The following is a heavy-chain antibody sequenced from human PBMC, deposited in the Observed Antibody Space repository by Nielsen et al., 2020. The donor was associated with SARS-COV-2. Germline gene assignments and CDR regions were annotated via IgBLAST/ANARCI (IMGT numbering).Heavy chain of an antibody. D-gene: IGHD5-24*01. V-gene: IGHV4-34*01. CDR2: INHSGSA. CDR3: ARSSDGKSDIEFEY. Sequence: SETLSLTCAVSGGSFTDSYWTWIRQPPGKGLEWIGDINHSGSANYNPSLQSRVTISEDTSKNQFSLQLHSVIAADTAVYYCARSSDGKSDIEFEYWGQGILVSVSS. CDR1: GGSFTDSY. J-gene: IGHJ4*02.